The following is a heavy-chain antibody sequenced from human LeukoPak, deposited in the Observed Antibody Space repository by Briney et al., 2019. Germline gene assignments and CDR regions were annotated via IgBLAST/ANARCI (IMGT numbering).Heavy chain of an antibody. CDR3: ARDARRAFDI. CDR2: ISGSGGST. J-gene: IGHJ3*02. CDR1: GFTFSSYA. Sequence: SGGSLRLSCAASGFTFSSYAMSWVRQAPGKGLEWVSAISGSGGSTYYADSVKGRFTISRDNSKNTLYLQMNSLRVEDTAVYFCARDARRAFDIWGQGTMVTVSS. V-gene: IGHV3-23*01.